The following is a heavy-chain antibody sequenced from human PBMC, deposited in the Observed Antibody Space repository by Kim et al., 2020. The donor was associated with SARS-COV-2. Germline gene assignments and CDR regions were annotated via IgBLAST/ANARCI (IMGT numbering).Heavy chain of an antibody. D-gene: IGHD3-22*01. V-gene: IGHV4-39*07. Sequence: SETLSLTCTVSGGSISSSSYYWCWIRQPPGKGLEWIGSIYYSGSTYYNPSLKSRVTISVDTSKNQFSLKLSSVTAADTAVYYCARDGTPFPEGSGYYPGFDYWGQGTLVTVSS. CDR2: IYYSGST. J-gene: IGHJ4*02. CDR1: GGSISSSSYY. CDR3: ARDGTPFPEGSGYYPGFDY.